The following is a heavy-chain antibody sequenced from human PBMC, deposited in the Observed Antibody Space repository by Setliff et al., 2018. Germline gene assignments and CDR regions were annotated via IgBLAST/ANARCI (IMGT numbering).Heavy chain of an antibody. D-gene: IGHD6-13*01. Sequence: KPSETLSLTCTVSGGSISSHYWSWIRQPPGKGLEWIGSIYYSGSTNYNPSLKSRVTISVDTSKNQVSLKLSSVTAADTAVYYCARDAGGTISIAAFDYWGQGTLVTVSS. J-gene: IGHJ4*02. V-gene: IGHV4-59*11. CDR3: ARDAGGTISIAAFDY. CDR1: GGSISSHY. CDR2: IYYSGST.